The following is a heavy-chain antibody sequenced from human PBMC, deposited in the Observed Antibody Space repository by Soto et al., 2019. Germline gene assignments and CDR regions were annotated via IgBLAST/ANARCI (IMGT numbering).Heavy chain of an antibody. Sequence: ASVKVSCKPAGYTFTDLYIHWVRQAPGQGLEWMGWVDPNSGGTKQTQKFQGRLTMTRDTSTGAVYMELYSLRSDDTSVYYCARDHYGPLDYWGQGTLVTVSS. J-gene: IGHJ4*02. CDR1: GYTFTDLY. CDR2: VDPNSGGT. V-gene: IGHV1-2*02. D-gene: IGHD3-10*01. CDR3: ARDHYGPLDY.